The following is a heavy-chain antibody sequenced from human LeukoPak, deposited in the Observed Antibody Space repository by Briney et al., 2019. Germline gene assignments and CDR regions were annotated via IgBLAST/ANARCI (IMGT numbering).Heavy chain of an antibody. Sequence: SVKVSCKASGGTFSSYAISWVRQAPGQGLEWMGGIIPIFGTANYAQKFQGRVTMTRNTSISTAYMELSSLRSEDTAVYYCARGLGYSSGWYQIKADGSWDYWGQGTLVTVSS. CDR2: IIPIFGTA. CDR1: GGTFSSYA. J-gene: IGHJ4*02. CDR3: ARGLGYSSGWYQIKADGSWDY. D-gene: IGHD6-19*01. V-gene: IGHV1-69*05.